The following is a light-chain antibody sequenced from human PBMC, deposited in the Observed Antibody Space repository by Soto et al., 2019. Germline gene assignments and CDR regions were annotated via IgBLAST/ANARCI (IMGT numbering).Light chain of an antibody. J-gene: IGKJ4*01. CDR1: QSVSSSY. V-gene: IGKV3-20*01. CDR2: GAS. CDR3: QQYGSSPLRG. Sequence: EIVLTQSPGTLSLSPGERATLSCRASQSVSSSYLAWYQQKPGQAPRLLIYGASSRATGIPDRFSGSGSGTDFTLTISRLEPEDFAVYYCQQYGSSPLRGLGGGTKV.